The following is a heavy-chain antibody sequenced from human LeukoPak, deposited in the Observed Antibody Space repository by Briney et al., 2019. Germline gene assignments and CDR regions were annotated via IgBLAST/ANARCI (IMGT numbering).Heavy chain of an antibody. V-gene: IGHV5-51*01. D-gene: IGHD2-2*01. CDR2: IYPGDSDT. Sequence: GESLKISCKGSGYSFSSHWIGWVRQMPGKGLEWMGIIYPGDSDTRYSPSFQGQVTISADKSISTAYLQWSSLKASDTAMYYCARGSGYCSSTICLMDYYYYMDVWGKGTTVTVSS. CDR1: GYSFSSHW. J-gene: IGHJ6*03. CDR3: ARGSGYCSSTICLMDYYYYMDV.